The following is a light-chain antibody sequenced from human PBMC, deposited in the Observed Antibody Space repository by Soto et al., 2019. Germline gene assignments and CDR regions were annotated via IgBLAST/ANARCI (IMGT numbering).Light chain of an antibody. CDR3: QSYDSNLSGWVV. CDR1: SSNIGAGYD. CDR2: GNS. V-gene: IGLV1-40*01. J-gene: IGLJ2*01. Sequence: QSVLTQPPSVSGAPGQRVTISCTGSSSNIGAGYDVHWYQQLPGTAPKLLIYGNSNRPSGVPDRFSGSKSGTSASLAITGLQAEDEADYYCQSYDSNLSGWVVFGGGTKLTVL.